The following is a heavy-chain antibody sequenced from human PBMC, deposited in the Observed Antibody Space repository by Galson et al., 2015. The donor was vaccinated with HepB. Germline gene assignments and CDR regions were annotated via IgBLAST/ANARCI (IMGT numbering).Heavy chain of an antibody. Sequence: SLRLSCAASGFTFSSYSMNWVRQAPGKGLEWVSSISSSSSYIYYADSVKGRFTISRDNAKNSLYLQMNSLRAEDTAVYYCARDIRYSYGFDYWGQGTLVTVSS. D-gene: IGHD5-18*01. V-gene: IGHV3-21*01. CDR2: ISSSSSYI. CDR1: GFTFSSYS. J-gene: IGHJ4*02. CDR3: ARDIRYSYGFDY.